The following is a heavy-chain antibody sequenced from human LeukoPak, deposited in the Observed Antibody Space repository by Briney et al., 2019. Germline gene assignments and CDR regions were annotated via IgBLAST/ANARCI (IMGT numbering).Heavy chain of an antibody. CDR3: ARVYDYGDCMAFDI. CDR1: GFTFSSYW. J-gene: IGHJ3*02. V-gene: IGHV3-7*01. Sequence: GGSLRLSCAASGFTFSSYWMSWLRQAPGKGLEWVANIKQDGSEKYYVDSVKGRFTISRDNAKNSLYLQMNSLRAEDTAVYYCARVYDYGDCMAFDIWGQRPMVTVSS. D-gene: IGHD4-17*01. CDR2: IKQDGSEK.